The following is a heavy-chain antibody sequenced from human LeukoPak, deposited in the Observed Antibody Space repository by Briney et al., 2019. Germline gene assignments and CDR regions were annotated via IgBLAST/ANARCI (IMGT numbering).Heavy chain of an antibody. Sequence: GGSLRLSCAASGFTFSSHGMHWLRQAPGKGLEWVAVIWYDGSNKYYADSVKGRFTISRDNSENTLYLQMNSLRAEDTAVYYCARFSGSYWDYWGQGTLVTVSS. CDR2: IWYDGSNK. V-gene: IGHV3-33*01. D-gene: IGHD3-10*01. CDR3: ARFSGSYWDY. J-gene: IGHJ4*02. CDR1: GFTFSSHG.